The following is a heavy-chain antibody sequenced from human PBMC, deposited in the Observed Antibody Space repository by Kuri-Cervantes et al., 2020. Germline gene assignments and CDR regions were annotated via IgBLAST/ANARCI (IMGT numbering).Heavy chain of an antibody. CDR3: AKTTPYYYGDYVFGWFDP. Sequence: GGSLRLSCAASGFTFSDHYTDWVRQAPGKGLEWVAVISFDGNKNYYADSVKGRFTISRDNSKNTLYLQMNSLRAEDTAVYYCAKTTPYYYGDYVFGWFDPWGQGTLVTVSS. V-gene: IGHV3-30-3*01. CDR2: ISFDGNKN. CDR1: GFTFSDHY. D-gene: IGHD4-17*01. J-gene: IGHJ5*02.